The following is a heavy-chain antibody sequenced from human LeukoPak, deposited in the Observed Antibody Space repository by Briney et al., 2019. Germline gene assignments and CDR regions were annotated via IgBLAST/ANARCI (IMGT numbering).Heavy chain of an antibody. CDR1: GYSFTSYW. CDR3: ARQRGYCSSTSCYGAYFDY. CDR2: IYPGDSDT. V-gene: IGHV5-51*01. Sequence: GESLKISCKGSGYSFTSYWIGWVRQMPGKGLEWMGIIYPGDSDTRYSPSFRGQVTISADKSISTAYLQWSSLKASDTAMYYCARQRGYCSSTSCYGAYFDYWGQGTLVTVSS. J-gene: IGHJ4*02. D-gene: IGHD2-2*01.